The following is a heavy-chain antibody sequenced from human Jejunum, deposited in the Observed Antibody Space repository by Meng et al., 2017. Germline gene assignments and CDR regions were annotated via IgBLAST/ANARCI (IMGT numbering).Heavy chain of an antibody. CDR1: GFTFSNYA. J-gene: IGHJ2*01. V-gene: IGHV3-23*01. Sequence: LVAGGGSLQPGGTRRPAGRARGFTFSNYAMICGRQTPGKGLVVVSAGRSGDPTTESADSVQGLFTISRDNSNSSLYLHMNNLRADDTAVYYCAKAIGNWYFDLWGRGTLVTVSS. CDR2: GRSGDPTT. D-gene: IGHD1-26*01. CDR3: AKAIGNWYFDL.